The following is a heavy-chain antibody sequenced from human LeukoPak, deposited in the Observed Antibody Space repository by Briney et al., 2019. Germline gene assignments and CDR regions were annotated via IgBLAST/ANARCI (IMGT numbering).Heavy chain of an antibody. Sequence: GVSLRLSCAASGFTLSSYAMHWVRQAPGKGLEWVAVISYDGSNKYYADSVKGRFTISRDNSKNTLYLQMNSLRAEDTAVYYCARAPRRIVGATGKIFDYWGQGTLVTVSS. CDR1: GFTLSSYA. D-gene: IGHD1-26*01. CDR2: ISYDGSNK. CDR3: ARAPRRIVGATGKIFDY. V-gene: IGHV3-30-3*01. J-gene: IGHJ4*02.